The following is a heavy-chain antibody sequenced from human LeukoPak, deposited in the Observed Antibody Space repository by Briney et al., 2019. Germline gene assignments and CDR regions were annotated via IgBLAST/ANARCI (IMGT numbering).Heavy chain of an antibody. Sequence: PSETLSLTCTVSGGSISSYYWSWIRQPPGKGLEWIGYIYYSGSTNYNPSLKSRVTISVDTSKNQFSLKLSSVTAADTAVYYCASLDRENGSSWYVFDYWGQGTLVTVSS. CDR3: ASLDRENGSSWYVFDY. V-gene: IGHV4-59*01. D-gene: IGHD6-13*01. CDR2: IYYSGST. CDR1: GGSISSYY. J-gene: IGHJ4*02.